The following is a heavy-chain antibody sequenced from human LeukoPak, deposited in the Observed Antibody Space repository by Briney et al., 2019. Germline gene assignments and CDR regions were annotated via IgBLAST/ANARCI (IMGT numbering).Heavy chain of an antibody. J-gene: IGHJ6*03. D-gene: IGHD2-15*01. V-gene: IGHV3-21*01. Sequence: GGSLRLSCAASGFTFSSYSMNWVRQAPGKGLEWVSSISSSSSYIYYADSVKGRFTISRDNAKNSLYLQMNSLRAEDTAVYYCARGGPYCSGGSCYSDRGRLPRGAYYYYYMDVWGKGTTVTVSS. CDR2: ISSSSSYI. CDR1: GFTFSSYS. CDR3: ARGGPYCSGGSCYSDRGRLPRGAYYYYYMDV.